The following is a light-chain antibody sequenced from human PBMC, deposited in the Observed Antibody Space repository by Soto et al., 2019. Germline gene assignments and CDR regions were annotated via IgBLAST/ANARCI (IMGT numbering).Light chain of an antibody. Sequence: EIVLTQSPATLSLSPGERATLSCRASQSVRNYLAWYQQKPGQAPRLLISEASNRATGVPARFSGSGSGTEFTLTISSLQPEDFATYYCQQLAGFPITFGQGTRLEIK. V-gene: IGKV3-11*01. CDR2: EAS. J-gene: IGKJ5*01. CDR3: QQLAGFPIT. CDR1: QSVRNY.